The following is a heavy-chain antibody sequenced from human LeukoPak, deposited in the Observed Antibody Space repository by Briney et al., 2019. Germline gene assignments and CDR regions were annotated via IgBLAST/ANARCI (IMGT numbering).Heavy chain of an antibody. D-gene: IGHD2-2*01. J-gene: IGHJ4*02. CDR2: INHSGST. Sequence: SETLSLTCAVYGGSFSGYYWSWIRQPPGKGLEWIGEINHSGSTNYNPSLKSRVTISVDTSKNQFSLKLSSVTAADTAVYYCARGRVVPAAMDYWGQGTLVTVSS. V-gene: IGHV4-34*01. CDR3: ARGRVVPAAMDY. CDR1: GGSFSGYY.